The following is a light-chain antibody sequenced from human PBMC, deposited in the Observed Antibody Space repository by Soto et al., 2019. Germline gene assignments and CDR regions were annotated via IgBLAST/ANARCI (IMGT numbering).Light chain of an antibody. CDR1: QSVSSN. CDR2: GAY. J-gene: IGKJ4*01. V-gene: IGKV3-15*01. CDR3: QQDNTWPRLY. Sequence: EIVMTQSPATLSVSPGEIATLSCRASQSVSSNVARYQQKPGQAPMLLIYGAYTRFNGITHRCCGIWSGTDGTLTSSTVQSAVFAVYCWQQDNTWPRLYFGGGTKVVIK.